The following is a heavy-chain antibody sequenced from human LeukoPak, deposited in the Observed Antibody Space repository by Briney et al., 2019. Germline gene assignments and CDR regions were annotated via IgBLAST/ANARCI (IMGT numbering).Heavy chain of an antibody. CDR3: TRAAPYGTSWYGKDDN. CDR2: FVRGST. CDR1: GFTLSSYP. V-gene: IGHV3-23*01. D-gene: IGHD6-13*01. J-gene: IGHJ4*02. Sequence: PGGSLRLSCAASGFTLSSYPMNWVRQAPGKGLEWVSTFVRGSTYYADTVQGRFTTSRDNSKNTLYLQMNSLRAEDTAVYSCTRAAPYGTSWYGKDDNWGQGTLVAVSS.